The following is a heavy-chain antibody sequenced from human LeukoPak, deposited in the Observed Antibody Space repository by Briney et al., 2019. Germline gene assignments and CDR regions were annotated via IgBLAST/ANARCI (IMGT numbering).Heavy chain of an antibody. D-gene: IGHD3-9*01. J-gene: IGHJ5*02. CDR3: AGVPGLYYDMLTGYGSGWFDP. CDR2: IFQSGSS. Sequence: PSETLSLTCTVSGVSISSSNSYWGWIRQPPGKGPEWIGNIFQSGSSHYNPSLKSRVTISRDTPKSQFFLKLSSVTAADTAVYYCAGVPGLYYDMLTGYGSGWFDPWGQGILVTVSS. CDR1: GVSISSSNSY. V-gene: IGHV4-39*07.